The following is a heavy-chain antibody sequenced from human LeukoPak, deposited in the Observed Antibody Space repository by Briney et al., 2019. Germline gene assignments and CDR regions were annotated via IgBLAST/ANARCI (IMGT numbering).Heavy chain of an antibody. CDR3: TRDRGSSTLGDY. J-gene: IGHJ4*02. D-gene: IGHD7-27*01. CDR2: IRSKAFGETA. CDR1: GFTFCDYA. Sequence: GGSLRLSCTVSGFTFCDYAINWVRQAPGKGLEWVGFIRSKAFGETAEYAASVKGRFTISRDDSKSIAYLQMNSLKTEDTAVYYCTRDRGSSTLGDYWGQGTLVTVSS. V-gene: IGHV3-49*04.